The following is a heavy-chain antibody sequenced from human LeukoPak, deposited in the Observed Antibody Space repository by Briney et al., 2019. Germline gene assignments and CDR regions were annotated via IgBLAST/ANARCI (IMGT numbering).Heavy chain of an antibody. D-gene: IGHD3-22*01. CDR2: INPSGGST. Sequence: ASVKVSCKASGYTFTSYYMHWVRQAPGQGLEWMGIINPSGGSTSYAQKFQGGVTMTRDTSTSTVYMELSSLRSEDTAVYYCARHSSGYLDAFDIWGQGTMVTVSS. CDR1: GYTFTSYY. V-gene: IGHV1-46*01. J-gene: IGHJ3*02. CDR3: ARHSSGYLDAFDI.